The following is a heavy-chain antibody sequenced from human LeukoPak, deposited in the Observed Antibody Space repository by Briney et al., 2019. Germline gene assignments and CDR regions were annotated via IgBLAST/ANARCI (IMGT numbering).Heavy chain of an antibody. CDR2: IYHSGYT. CDR1: GYSISSDYY. CDR3: ARCVDTAMVLDA. J-gene: IGHJ6*02. V-gene: IGHV4-38-2*02. D-gene: IGHD5-18*01. Sequence: SETLSLTCTVSGYSISSDYYWGWIRQPPGKGLEWIGSIYHSGYTYYNPSLKSRITMSVDTSKNQFSLKLSSVTAADTAVYYCARCVDTAMVLDAWGQGTTVTVSS.